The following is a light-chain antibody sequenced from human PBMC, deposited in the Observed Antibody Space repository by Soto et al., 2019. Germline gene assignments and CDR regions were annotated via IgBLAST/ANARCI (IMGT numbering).Light chain of an antibody. Sequence: DIQMTQSPSTLSASVGDRVTITCRASQTISTLLAWYQQRPRKAPNLLIYKASSLESGVPSRFSGSGSGTEFTLTISSLQPDDFATYFCQQYSTYPWTFGQGTRWIS. J-gene: IGKJ1*01. CDR2: KAS. CDR1: QTISTL. V-gene: IGKV1-5*03. CDR3: QQYSTYPWT.